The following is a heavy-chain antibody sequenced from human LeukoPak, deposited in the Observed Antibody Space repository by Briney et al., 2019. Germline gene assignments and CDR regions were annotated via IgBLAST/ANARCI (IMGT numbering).Heavy chain of an antibody. Sequence: GGSLRLSCAASGFTFSSYAMSWVRQAPGKGLEWVSGITGDDGRTHYADSVRGRFTISRDNSKNTLSLHMSSLRAEDTAIYYCASSIRFGEDYWGQGTLVTVSP. V-gene: IGHV3-23*01. CDR2: ITGDDGRT. CDR3: ASSIRFGEDY. J-gene: IGHJ4*02. CDR1: GFTFSSYA. D-gene: IGHD3-16*01.